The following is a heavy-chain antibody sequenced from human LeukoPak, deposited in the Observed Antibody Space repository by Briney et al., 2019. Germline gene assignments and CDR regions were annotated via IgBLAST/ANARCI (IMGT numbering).Heavy chain of an antibody. CDR1: GGTFSSYA. J-gene: IGHJ4*02. CDR3: ASFCGRGSTSCEIDY. Sequence: GSSVKVSCKASGGTFSSYAISWVRQAPGQGLEWMGGIIPIFGTANYAQKFQGRVTITTDESTSTAYMELSSLRSEDTAVYYCASFCGRGSTSCEIDYWGLGTLVTVSS. D-gene: IGHD2-2*01. CDR2: IIPIFGTA. V-gene: IGHV1-69*05.